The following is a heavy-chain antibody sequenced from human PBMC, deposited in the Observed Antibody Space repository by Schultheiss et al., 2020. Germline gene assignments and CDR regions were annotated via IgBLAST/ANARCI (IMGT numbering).Heavy chain of an antibody. CDR1: GGSISSGGYS. Sequence: SETLSLTCAVSGGSISSGGYSWSWIRQPPGKGLEWIGYIYHSGSTYYNPSLKSRVTISVDTSKNQFSLKLSSVTAADTAVYYCARVLTIFGVVTGWFDPWGQGTLVTVSA. CDR3: ARVLTIFGVVTGWFDP. D-gene: IGHD3-3*01. CDR2: IYHSGST. J-gene: IGHJ5*02. V-gene: IGHV4-31*11.